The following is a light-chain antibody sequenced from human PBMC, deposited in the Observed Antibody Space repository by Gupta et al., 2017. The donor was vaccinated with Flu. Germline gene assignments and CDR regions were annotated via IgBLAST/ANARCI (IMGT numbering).Light chain of an antibody. Sequence: EVVMTQSPATLSVSPGERVTLSCRASQSVSSNLAWYQQKPGQAPRLIIYGASTRPTGIPARFSGGGSGTDFPLTIRSLQSEDFAVYYCQQENNWPWTFGQGTKVEIK. V-gene: IGKV3-15*01. CDR3: QQENNWPWT. CDR1: QSVSSN. CDR2: GAS. J-gene: IGKJ1*01.